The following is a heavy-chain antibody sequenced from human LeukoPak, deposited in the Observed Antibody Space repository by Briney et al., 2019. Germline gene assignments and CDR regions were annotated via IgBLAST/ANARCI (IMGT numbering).Heavy chain of an antibody. CDR1: GFTFSSYA. V-gene: IGHV3-23*01. CDR2: IFPSSDEI. CDR3: ARGVGYSGYVSRNWFDP. Sequence: GGSLRLSCAASGFTFSSYAMSWVRQAPGKGLEWVSSIFPSSDEIHYADSVKGRFTISRDNSRSTLSLQMDSLRAEDTATYYCARGVGYSGYVSRNWFDPWGQGTLVTVSS. J-gene: IGHJ5*02. D-gene: IGHD5-12*01.